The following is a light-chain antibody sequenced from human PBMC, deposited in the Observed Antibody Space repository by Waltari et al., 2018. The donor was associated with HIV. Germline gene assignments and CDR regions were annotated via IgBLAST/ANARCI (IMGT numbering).Light chain of an antibody. V-gene: IGLV1-47*01. CDR1: SSNIGSNY. Sequence: QSLLTQSPSASGTPGQRVTISCSGSSSNIGSNYVYWYQQLPGTAPKLLIYRNGQRPSGVPDRFSAPKSGTSASLDISGLRSEDETDYYCVAWDDTLSGPVFGGGTKLTVL. J-gene: IGLJ2*01. CDR3: VAWDDTLSGPV. CDR2: RNG.